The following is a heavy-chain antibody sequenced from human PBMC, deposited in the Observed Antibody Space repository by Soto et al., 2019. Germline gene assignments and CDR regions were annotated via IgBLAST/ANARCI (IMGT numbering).Heavy chain of an antibody. CDR3: ARVFGTYYDILTGLWGGRFDY. D-gene: IGHD3-9*01. CDR1: GYSISNNY. V-gene: IGHV1-46*03. J-gene: IGHJ4*02. CDR2: INPSGGST. Sequence: ASVKVSCKASGYSISNNYVVWVRQAPGQGLEWMGIINPSGGSTSYAQKFQDRVTMTRDTSTSTVYIELSSLRSEDTAVFYCARVFGTYYDILTGLWGGRFDYWGQGTQVTAPQ.